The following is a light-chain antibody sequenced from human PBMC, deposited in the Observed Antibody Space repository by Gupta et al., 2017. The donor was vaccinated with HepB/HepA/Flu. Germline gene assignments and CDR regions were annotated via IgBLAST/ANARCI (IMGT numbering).Light chain of an antibody. V-gene: IGLV1-40*01. CDR2: DNS. J-gene: IGLJ3*02. CDR1: RSNIGAGYD. CDR3: QSYDSSLAWV. Sequence: QSVLTQPPLVSGAPGQRVTISCTGSRSNIGAGYDVHWYQQLPGTAPKLLIYDNSTGASGVPDRFSGSKSGTSASLAITGLQAEDEADYYCQSYDSSLAWVFGGGTKLTVL.